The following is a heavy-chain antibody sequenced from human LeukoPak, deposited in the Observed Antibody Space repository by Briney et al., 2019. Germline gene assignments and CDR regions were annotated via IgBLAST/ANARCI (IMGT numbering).Heavy chain of an antibody. J-gene: IGHJ4*02. Sequence: SETLSLTCTVSGGSISSGGYYWSWIRQPPGKGLEWIGYIYHSGSTYYNPSLKSRVTISVDRSKNQFSLKLSSVTAADTAVYYCARTRVPAAIRDWGQGTLVTVSS. CDR2: IYHSGST. V-gene: IGHV4-30-2*01. CDR3: ARTRVPAAIRD. CDR1: GGSISSGGYY. D-gene: IGHD2-2*02.